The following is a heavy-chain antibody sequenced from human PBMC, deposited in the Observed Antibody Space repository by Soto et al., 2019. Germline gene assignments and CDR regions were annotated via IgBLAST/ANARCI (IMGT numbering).Heavy chain of an antibody. CDR3: AHSGTYDILTGYRDAFDI. D-gene: IGHD3-9*01. V-gene: IGHV2-5*02. Sequence: QITLKESGPTLVKPTQTLTLTCTFSGFSLSTSGVGVGWIRQPPGKALEWLALIYWDDDKRYSPSLKSRLTITKDTSKNQVVLTMTNMDPVDTATYYCAHSGTYDILTGYRDAFDIWGQGTMVTVSS. J-gene: IGHJ3*02. CDR2: IYWDDDK. CDR1: GFSLSTSGVG.